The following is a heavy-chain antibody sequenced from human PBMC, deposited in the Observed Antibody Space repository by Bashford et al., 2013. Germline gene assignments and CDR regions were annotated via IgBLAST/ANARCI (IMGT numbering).Heavy chain of an antibody. CDR2: IYYSGSA. D-gene: IGHD3-22*01. CDR1: SGSISSGTYY. V-gene: IGHV4-31*03. J-gene: IGHJ3*02. Sequence: TLSLTCIVSSGSISSGTYYWSWIRQXPGKGLEWIGYIYYSGSAYYNPSLKNRVTMSVDASKNQFSLRLTSVTAADTAVYYCARPFSDAGGFYYDAFEIWGQGTMVTVSS. CDR3: ARPFSDAGGFYYDAFEI.